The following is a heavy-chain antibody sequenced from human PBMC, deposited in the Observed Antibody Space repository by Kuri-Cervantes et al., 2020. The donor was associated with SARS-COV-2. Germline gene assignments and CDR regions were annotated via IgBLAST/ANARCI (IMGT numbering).Heavy chain of an antibody. Sequence: GESLKISCAASGFTFSSYSMNWVRQAPGKGLEWVAVISYDGSNKYYADSVKGRFTISRDNSKNTLYLQMNSLRAEDTAVYYCAKGAYYYDSSGYSGDYWGQGTLVTVSS. V-gene: IGHV3-30*18. CDR3: AKGAYYYDSSGYSGDY. D-gene: IGHD3-22*01. CDR2: ISYDGSNK. J-gene: IGHJ4*02. CDR1: GFTFSSYS.